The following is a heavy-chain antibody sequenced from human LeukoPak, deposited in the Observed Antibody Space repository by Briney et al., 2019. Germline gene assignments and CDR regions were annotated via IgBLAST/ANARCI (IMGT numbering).Heavy chain of an antibody. Sequence: PGGPLRLSCTASGFTFGDYAMSWVRQAPGKGLEWVGFIRSKAYGGTTEYAGSVKGRFTISRDDSKSIAYLQMNSLKTEDTAVYYCTREQAQRFGLPFDYWGQGTLVTVSS. J-gene: IGHJ4*02. CDR1: GFTFGDYA. D-gene: IGHD3-10*01. CDR3: TREQAQRFGLPFDY. V-gene: IGHV3-49*04. CDR2: IRSKAYGGTT.